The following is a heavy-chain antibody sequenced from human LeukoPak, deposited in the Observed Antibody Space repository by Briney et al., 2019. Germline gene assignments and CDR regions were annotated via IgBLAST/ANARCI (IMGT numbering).Heavy chain of an antibody. CDR2: IKFEDGGT. CDR1: GYNLMDHA. V-gene: IGHV1-2*02. D-gene: IGHD3-10*01. J-gene: IGHJ3*02. Sequence: ASVKVSCKASGYNLMDHALHWVRQAPGQGLEWMGWIKFEDGGTSYGRRFRGRVTMTRDTSISTAYMELSRLRSDDTAVYYCAKGRGPNDAFDIWGQGTMVTVSS. CDR3: AKGRGPNDAFDI.